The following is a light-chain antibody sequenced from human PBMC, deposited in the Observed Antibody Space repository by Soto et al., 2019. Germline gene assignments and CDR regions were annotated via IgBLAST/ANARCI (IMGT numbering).Light chain of an antibody. J-gene: IGLJ1*01. V-gene: IGLV2-14*01. CDR3: SSYTSSSIYV. CDR2: EVS. Sequence: QSVPTQPASVSGSPGPSITIACTGTSSDVGGYKYVSWYQQHPGKAPKLMIYEVSNRPSGVSNRFSGSKSGNTASLTISGLQAEDEADYYCSSYTSSSIYVFGTGTKLTVL. CDR1: SSDVGGYKY.